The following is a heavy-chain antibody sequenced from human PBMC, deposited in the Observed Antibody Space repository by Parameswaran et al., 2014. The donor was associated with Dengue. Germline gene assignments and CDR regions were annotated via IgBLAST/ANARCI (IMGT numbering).Heavy chain of an antibody. V-gene: IGHV4-4*07. Sequence: RWIRQPRRTGVDWRIYTSGSTNYNPSLKSRVTMSVDTSKNQFSLKLSSVTAADTAVYYCARVFISYGYIYGMDVWGQGTTVTVSS. J-gene: IGHJ6*02. D-gene: IGHD5-18*01. CDR3: ARVFISYGYIYGMDV. CDR2: IYTSGST.